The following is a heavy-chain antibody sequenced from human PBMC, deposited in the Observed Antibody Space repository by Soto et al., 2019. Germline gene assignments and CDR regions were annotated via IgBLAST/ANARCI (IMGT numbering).Heavy chain of an antibody. V-gene: IGHV1-46*01. CDR1: GYTFTSYY. J-gene: IGHJ6*02. CDR2: INPSGGST. CDR3: ARVTMIFFWGFIVGYYVMAF. D-gene: IGHD3-16*02. Sequence: GASVKVSCKASGYTFTSYYMHWGRQAPGQGLEWMGIINPSGGSTSYAQKFQGRVTITANESTSTAYMELSSLRSEDTAVYYCARVTMIFFWGFIVGYYVMAFWGQGTTVIVSS.